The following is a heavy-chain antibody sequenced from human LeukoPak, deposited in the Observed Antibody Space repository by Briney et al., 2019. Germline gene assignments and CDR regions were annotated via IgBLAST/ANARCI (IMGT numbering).Heavy chain of an antibody. D-gene: IGHD3-22*01. J-gene: IGHJ4*02. V-gene: IGHV4-31*03. CDR2: IYYSGST. CDR1: GGPISSGGYY. CDR3: ARAPSYYDSSGYPLDY. Sequence: SQTLSLTCTVSGGPISSGGYYWSWIRQHPGKGLEWIGYIYYSGSTYYNPSLKSRVTISVDTSKNQFSLKLSSVTAADTAVYYCARAPSYYDSSGYPLDYWGQGTLVTVSS.